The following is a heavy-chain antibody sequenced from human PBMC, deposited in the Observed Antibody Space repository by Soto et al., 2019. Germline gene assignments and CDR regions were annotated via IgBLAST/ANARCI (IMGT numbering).Heavy chain of an antibody. Sequence: GGSLRLSCAASGFTFGSFAMNWVRQAPGKGPEWVSYISGSSSAIDYADSVKGRFKISRDNAKKSLYLQMNSLRDEDTAVYYCARDPSNGNNHMSYTDYWGQGTLVTVSS. CDR1: GFTFGSFA. CDR3: ARDPSNGNNHMSYTDY. D-gene: IGHD2-2*02. V-gene: IGHV3-48*02. J-gene: IGHJ4*02. CDR2: ISGSSSAI.